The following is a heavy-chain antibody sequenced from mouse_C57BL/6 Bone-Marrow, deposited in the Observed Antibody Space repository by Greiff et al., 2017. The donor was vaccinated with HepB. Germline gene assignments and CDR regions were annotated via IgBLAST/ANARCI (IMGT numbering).Heavy chain of an antibody. V-gene: IGHV3-6*01. D-gene: IGHD4-1*01. CDR1: GYSITSGYY. J-gene: IGHJ2*01. CDR2: ISYDGSN. CDR3: ARGPGTFFDY. Sequence: VQLKESGPGLVKPSQSLSLTCSVTGYSITSGYYWNWIRQFPGNKLEWMGYISYDGSNNYNPSLKNRISITRDTSKNQFFLKLNSVTTEDTATYYCARGPGTFFDYWGQGTTLTVSS.